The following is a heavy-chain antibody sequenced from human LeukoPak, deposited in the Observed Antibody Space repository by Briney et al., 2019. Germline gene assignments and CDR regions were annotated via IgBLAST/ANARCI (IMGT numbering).Heavy chain of an antibody. V-gene: IGHV3-30*03. CDR3: VRDFPNSKPRFDW. D-gene: IGHD2/OR15-2a*01. Sequence: GGSLRLSCAASGFTFTSYNFHWVRQAPGKGLQWVGMTSYDGNKKYEDSVKGRITISRENSKNTLYLQMTSLRLEDTAVYFCVRDFPNSKPRFDWWGQGTLVTVSS. J-gene: IGHJ4*02. CDR1: GFTFTSYN. CDR2: TSYDGNKK.